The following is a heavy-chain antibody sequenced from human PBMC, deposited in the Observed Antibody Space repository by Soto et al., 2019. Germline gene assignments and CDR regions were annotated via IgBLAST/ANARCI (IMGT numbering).Heavy chain of an antibody. CDR3: ARNGSYYDFWSGYYFGVGMDV. J-gene: IGHJ6*02. CDR2: INHSGST. CDR1: GGSFSGYY. V-gene: IGHV4-34*01. Sequence: QVQLQQWGAGLLKPSETLSLTCAVYGGSFSGYYWSWIRQPPGKGLEWIGEINHSGSTNYNPSLTSRVTISVDTSKNQFSLKLSSVTAADTAVYYCARNGSYYDFWSGYYFGVGMDVWGQGTTVTVSS. D-gene: IGHD3-3*01.